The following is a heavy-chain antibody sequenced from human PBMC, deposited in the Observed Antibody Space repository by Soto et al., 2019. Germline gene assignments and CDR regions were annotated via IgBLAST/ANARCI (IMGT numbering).Heavy chain of an antibody. CDR3: AIIWFGDFAY. V-gene: IGHV4-30-4*01. CDR2: FHSSGAT. CDR1: GGSISSADYY. D-gene: IGHD3-10*01. J-gene: IGHJ4*01. Sequence: QVQLQESGPGLVKPSQTLSLTCTVSGGSISSADYYWSWIRQPPGKGLEWIGYFHSSGATYKDPSRXSXVXIXXHPSKNQISLKLDSVTAADTAVYYCAIIWFGDFAYWGHGTLVTVSS.